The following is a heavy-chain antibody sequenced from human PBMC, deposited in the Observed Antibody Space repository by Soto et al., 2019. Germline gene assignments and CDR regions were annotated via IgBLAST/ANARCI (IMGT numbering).Heavy chain of an antibody. CDR1: GFTFSSYA. Sequence: GGSLRLSCAASGFTFSSYAMSWVRQAPGKGLEWVSAISGSGGSTYYADSVKGRFTISRDNSKNTLYLQMNSLRAEDTAVYYCAKDPSGPRVRGLLDPWGQGTLGTVSS. J-gene: IGHJ5*02. D-gene: IGHD3-10*01. CDR2: ISGSGGST. CDR3: AKDPSGPRVRGLLDP. V-gene: IGHV3-23*01.